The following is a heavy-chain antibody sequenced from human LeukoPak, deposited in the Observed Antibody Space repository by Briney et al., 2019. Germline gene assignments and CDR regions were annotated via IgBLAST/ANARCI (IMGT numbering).Heavy chain of an antibody. J-gene: IGHJ4*02. CDR2: IYTSGST. V-gene: IGHV4-61*02. CDR3: AREELVYSSGWFHLFDY. D-gene: IGHD6-19*01. CDR1: GGSINSGSYY. Sequence: PSQTLSLTCTVSGGSINSGSYYWSWIRQPAGKGLEWIGRIYTSGSTNYNPSLKSRATISVDKSKNQFSLKLSSVTAADTAVYYCAREELVYSSGWFHLFDYWGQGTLVTVSS.